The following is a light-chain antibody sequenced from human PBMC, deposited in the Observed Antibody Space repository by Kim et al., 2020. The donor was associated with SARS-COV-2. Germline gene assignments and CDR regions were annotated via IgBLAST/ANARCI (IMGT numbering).Light chain of an antibody. CDR2: LNSDGSH. J-gene: IGLJ3*02. Sequence: VKLTCTLSSGNSSYAIAWHQQQPEKGPRYWMKLNSDGSHSKGDGIPDRFSGSSSGAERYLTISSLQSEDEADYYCQTWGTGIQGVFGGGTKVTVL. CDR1: SGNSSYA. V-gene: IGLV4-69*01. CDR3: QTWGTGIQGV.